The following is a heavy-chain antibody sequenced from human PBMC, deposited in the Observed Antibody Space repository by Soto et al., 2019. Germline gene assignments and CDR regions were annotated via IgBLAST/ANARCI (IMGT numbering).Heavy chain of an antibody. CDR2: IYHSGST. Sequence: QVQLQESGPGLVKPSGTLSLTCAVSGGSISSSNWWSWVRQPPGKGLEWIGEIYHSGSTNYNPSLRSRVTISVGKSTNQFSLKLSAVTAADTAVYYCARHLAAAGYYYYGMDVWGQGTTVTASS. J-gene: IGHJ6*02. CDR1: GGSISSSNW. CDR3: ARHLAAAGYYYYGMDV. V-gene: IGHV4-4*02. D-gene: IGHD6-13*01.